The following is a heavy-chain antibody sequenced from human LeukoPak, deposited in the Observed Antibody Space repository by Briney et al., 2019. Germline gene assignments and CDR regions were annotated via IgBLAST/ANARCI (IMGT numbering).Heavy chain of an antibody. CDR1: GYTFTGYY. Sequence: GASVKVSCKASGYTFTGYYMHWVRQAPGQGLEWMGWINPSSGGPNYAQKFQGRVTMTRDTSISTAYMELSRLRSDDTAVYYCARPRYNWNDGAFDIWGQGTMVTVSS. D-gene: IGHD1-1*01. V-gene: IGHV1-2*02. CDR2: INPSSGGP. CDR3: ARPRYNWNDGAFDI. J-gene: IGHJ3*02.